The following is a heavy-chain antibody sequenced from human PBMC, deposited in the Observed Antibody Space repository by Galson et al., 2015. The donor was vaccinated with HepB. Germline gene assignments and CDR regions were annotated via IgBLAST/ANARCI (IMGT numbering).Heavy chain of an antibody. CDR3: ARSTGEYFQH. J-gene: IGHJ1*01. Sequence: SVKVSCKASGYTFTSYAIHWVRQAPGQRLEWMGWINAGNGIANYAQKFQGRVTITADKSTSTAYMELSSLRSEDTAVYYCARSTGEYFQHWGQGTLVTVSS. V-gene: IGHV1-3*01. CDR1: GYTFTSYA. D-gene: IGHD1-14*01. CDR2: INAGNGIA.